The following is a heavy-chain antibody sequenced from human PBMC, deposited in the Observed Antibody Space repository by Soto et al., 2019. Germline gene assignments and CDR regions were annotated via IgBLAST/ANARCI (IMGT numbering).Heavy chain of an antibody. J-gene: IGHJ5*02. D-gene: IGHD5-18*01. V-gene: IGHV4-34*01. CDR2: INHSGIT. CDR3: AIGLDTAIATLFSS. Sequence: SETLSLTCAVYGGSCTGYFWTWIRQPPGKGLEWIGKINHSGITHYNPSLKSRVTISVDTSKNQFSLKVTSVIAADTAVYYCAIGLDTAIATLFSSWGQGTLVTVSA. CDR1: GGSCTGYF.